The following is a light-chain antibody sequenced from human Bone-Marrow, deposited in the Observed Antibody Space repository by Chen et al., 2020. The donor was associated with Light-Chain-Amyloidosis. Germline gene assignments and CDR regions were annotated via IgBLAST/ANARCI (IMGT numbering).Light chain of an antibody. CDR2: DVI. V-gene: IGLV2-14*03. CDR3: SSSATSNTWV. CDR1: SSDV. J-gene: IGLJ3*02. Sequence: QSALPQPASVSGSPGQAITVSCTGASSDVSWYQQHPGKAPKLVIYDVINRPSGVSRRFSGSKSGNTASLTISGLQAEDEADYFCSSSATSNTWVFGGGTKLTVL.